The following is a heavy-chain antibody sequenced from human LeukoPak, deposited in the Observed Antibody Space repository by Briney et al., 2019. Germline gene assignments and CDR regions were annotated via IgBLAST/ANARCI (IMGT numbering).Heavy chain of an antibody. CDR2: ISGSGDST. J-gene: IGHJ4*02. D-gene: IGHD3-22*01. Sequence: PGGTLRLSCAASGFTFSSYGMSWVRQAPGKGLEWVSAISGSGDSTYYADSVKGRFTISGDNSKNTLYLQMNSLRAEDTAVYYCAKVGYYNDSSGYYLDYFDYWGQGTLVTVSS. CDR1: GFTFSSYG. CDR3: AKVGYYNDSSGYYLDYFDY. V-gene: IGHV3-23*01.